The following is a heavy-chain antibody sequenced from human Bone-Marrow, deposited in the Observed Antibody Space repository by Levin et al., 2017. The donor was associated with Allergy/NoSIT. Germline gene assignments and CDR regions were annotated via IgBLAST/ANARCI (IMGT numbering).Heavy chain of an antibody. CDR3: ARGFQTGNNSSGWSWFDP. D-gene: IGHD6-19*01. CDR1: GGSFSGYY. V-gene: IGHV4-34*01. J-gene: IGHJ5*02. Sequence: SQTLSLTCAVYGGSFSGYYWSWIRQPPGKGLEWIGEINHSGSTNYNPSLKSRVTISVDTSKNQFSLKLSSVTAADTAVYYCARGFQTGNNSSGWSWFDPWGQGTLVTVSS. CDR2: INHSGST.